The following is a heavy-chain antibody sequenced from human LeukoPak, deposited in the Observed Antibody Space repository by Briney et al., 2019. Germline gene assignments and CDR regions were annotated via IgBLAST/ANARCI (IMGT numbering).Heavy chain of an antibody. V-gene: IGHV1-18*01. CDR2: ISAYKGYT. J-gene: IGHJ4*02. Sequence: GASVKVSCKASGYTFISDGISWVRQAPGQGLEWMGWISAYKGYTNYAQKLQGRVTMTRDTSITTVYMELSRLRSDDTAVYYCSREDYWGQGALVTVSS. CDR3: SREDY. CDR1: GYTFISDG.